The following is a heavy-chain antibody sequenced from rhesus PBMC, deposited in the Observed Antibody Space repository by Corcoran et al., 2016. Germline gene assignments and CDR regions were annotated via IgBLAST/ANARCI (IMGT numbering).Heavy chain of an antibody. J-gene: IGHJ4*01. D-gene: IGHD1-38*01. V-gene: IGHV4-147*01. Sequence: QVQLQESGPGLLKPSETLSLTCTVSGGSISSNFWSWIRQSPVKGLEWIGYFHGDSAGTSYAPSLGSRVSISRDTSKNQFSLRLNSVTAADPAVYYCARYLSWAIDCWGQGVMVTVTS. CDR3: ARYLSWAIDC. CDR2: FHGDSAGT. CDR1: GGSISSNF.